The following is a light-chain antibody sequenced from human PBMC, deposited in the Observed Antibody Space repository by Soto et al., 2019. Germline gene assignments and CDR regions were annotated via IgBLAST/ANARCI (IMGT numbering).Light chain of an antibody. CDR2: GAS. CDR3: QQYNNWPPLT. Sequence: EIVMTQSPATLSVSPGERATLSCRASQSVSSNLAWYQQKPGQAPRILIYGASTRPTGIPARFSGSGSGTEFTLTISSMQSEDFAVYYCQQYNNWPPLTVGGGTKVEIK. J-gene: IGKJ4*01. V-gene: IGKV3-15*01. CDR1: QSVSSN.